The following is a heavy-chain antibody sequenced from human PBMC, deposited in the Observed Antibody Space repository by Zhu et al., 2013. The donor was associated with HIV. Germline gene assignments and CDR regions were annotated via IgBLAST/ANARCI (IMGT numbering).Heavy chain of an antibody. J-gene: IGHJ3*02. D-gene: IGHD2-8*02. V-gene: IGHV1-8*03. Sequence: QVQLVQSGAEVKKPGASVKVSCKASGYTFTSYGISWVRQATGQGPEWIGWMNPNSGNRDYAQKFQGRVTITMTSSISTVYMELSSLRSDDTAVYYCVRGGYRWAFDIWGQGTVVIVSS. CDR3: VRGGYRWAFDI. CDR2: MNPNSGNR. CDR1: GYTFTSYG.